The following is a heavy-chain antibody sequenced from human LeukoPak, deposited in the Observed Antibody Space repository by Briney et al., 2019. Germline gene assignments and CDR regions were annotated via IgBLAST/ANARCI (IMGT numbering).Heavy chain of an antibody. V-gene: IGHV4-59*01. D-gene: IGHD1-26*01. CDR2: IYYSGST. Sequence: SETLSLTCTVSGGSISSYYWSWIRQPPGKGLEWIGYIYYSGSTNYNPSLKSRVTISVDTSKNQFSLKLSSVTAADTAVYYCARVRQYSGSYWFDPWGQGTLVTVSS. J-gene: IGHJ5*02. CDR1: GGSISSYY. CDR3: ARVRQYSGSYWFDP.